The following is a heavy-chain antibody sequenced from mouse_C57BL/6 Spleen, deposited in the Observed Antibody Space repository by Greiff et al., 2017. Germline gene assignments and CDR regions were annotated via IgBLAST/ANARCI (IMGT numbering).Heavy chain of an antibody. J-gene: IGHJ1*03. CDR2: IDPENGDT. CDR1: GFNIKDDY. V-gene: IGHV14-4*01. CDR3: TRALGYFDV. Sequence: EVQGVESGAELVRPGASVKLSCTASGFNIKDDYMHWVKQRPEQGLEWIGWIDPENGDTEYASKFQGKATITADTSSNTAYLQLSSLTSEDTAVYYCTRALGYFDVWGTGTTVTVSS.